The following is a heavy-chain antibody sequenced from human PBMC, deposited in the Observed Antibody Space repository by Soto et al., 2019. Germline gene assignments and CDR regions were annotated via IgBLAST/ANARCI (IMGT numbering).Heavy chain of an antibody. V-gene: IGHV1-46*01. Sequence: ASVKVSFQASGYTYTRYNMHWVRQAVGQGLEWMAIINPSGGTTYYVQKFEGRVTLTTDTSTSTVYMELSSLRSDDTAVYYCARVRGGGSEYFFDYWGQGTLVTVSS. CDR3: ARVRGGGSEYFFDY. CDR2: INPSGGTT. CDR1: GYTYTRYN. D-gene: IGHD2-15*01. J-gene: IGHJ4*02.